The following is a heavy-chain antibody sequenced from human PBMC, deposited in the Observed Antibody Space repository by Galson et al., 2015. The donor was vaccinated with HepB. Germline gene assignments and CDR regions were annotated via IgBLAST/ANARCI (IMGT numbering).Heavy chain of an antibody. Sequence: SLRLSCAASGLTFSSYAMHWVRQAPGKGLEWVAVISYDGSNKYYADSVKGRFTISRDNSKNTLYLQMNSLRAEDTAVHYCARCPYSSGGYGMDVWGQGTTVTVSS. CDR3: ARCPYSSGGYGMDV. D-gene: IGHD6-19*01. J-gene: IGHJ6*02. CDR2: ISYDGSNK. CDR1: GLTFSSYA. V-gene: IGHV3-30-3*01.